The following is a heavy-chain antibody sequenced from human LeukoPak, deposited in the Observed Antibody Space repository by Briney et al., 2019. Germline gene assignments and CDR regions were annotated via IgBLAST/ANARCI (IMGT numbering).Heavy chain of an antibody. CDR3: ARRPALLAGGLDA. J-gene: IGHJ5*02. V-gene: IGHV5-51*01. Sequence: GDSLKISCQASGYPFTKYWVAWVRQIPGKGLDWMGIVFPGDSGTRYHPSFRGRVTISADRSTNTAYLRWNSLEASDTAIYYCARRPALLAGGLDAWGRGTLVTVSS. CDR2: VFPGDSGT. D-gene: IGHD3-16*01. CDR1: GYPFTKYW.